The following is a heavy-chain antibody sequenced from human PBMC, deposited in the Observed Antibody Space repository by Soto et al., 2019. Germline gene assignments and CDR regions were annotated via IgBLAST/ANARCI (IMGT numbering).Heavy chain of an antibody. CDR1: GYTFTSYA. J-gene: IGHJ6*02. Sequence: ASVKVSCKASGYTFTSYAMHWVRQAPGQRLEWMGWINAGNGNTKYSQKFQGRVTITRDTSASTAYMEQSSLRSEDTAVYYCARDQMYDFWSGYGMDVWGQGTTVTVSS. CDR2: INAGNGNT. V-gene: IGHV1-3*01. CDR3: ARDQMYDFWSGYGMDV. D-gene: IGHD3-3*01.